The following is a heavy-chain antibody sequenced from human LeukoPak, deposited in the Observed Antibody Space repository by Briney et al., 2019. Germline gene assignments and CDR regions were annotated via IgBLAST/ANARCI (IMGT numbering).Heavy chain of an antibody. J-gene: IGHJ4*02. V-gene: IGHV3-7*01. Sequence: GGSLRLSCAGSGFTFSDFWMTWVRQTPGKGLEWVANIKEDGTEKNLVDSVKGRFTISRDNSKNTLYLQMNSLRAEDTAVYYCAILGGNTFYDYWGQGTLVTVSS. CDR1: GFTFSDFW. CDR2: IKEDGTEK. D-gene: IGHD4-23*01. CDR3: AILGGNTFYDY.